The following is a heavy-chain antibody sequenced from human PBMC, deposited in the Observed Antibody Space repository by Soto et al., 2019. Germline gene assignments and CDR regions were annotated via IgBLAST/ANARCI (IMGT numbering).Heavy chain of an antibody. CDR1: GGSISSYY. V-gene: IGHV4-59*01. CDR3: ASHYGDYDGFDY. D-gene: IGHD4-17*01. J-gene: IGHJ4*02. CDR2: IYYSGST. Sequence: SETLSLTCTVSGGSISSYYWSWIRQPPGKGLEWIGYIYYSGSTNYNPSLKSRVTISVDTSKNQFSLKLSSVTAADTAVYYCASHYGDYDGFDYWGQGTLVTVSS.